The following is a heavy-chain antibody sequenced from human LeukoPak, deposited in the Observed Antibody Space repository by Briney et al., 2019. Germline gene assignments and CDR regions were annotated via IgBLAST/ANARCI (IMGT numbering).Heavy chain of an antibody. Sequence: ASVKVSCKASGYTFTGYYMHWVRQAPGQGLEWMGWINPNSGGTNYAQKFQGRVTMTRDTSIGTAYMELSRLRSDDTAVYYCASRYYDILTGYCTGMDVWGQGTTVTVSS. CDR2: INPNSGGT. CDR3: ASRYYDILTGYCTGMDV. CDR1: GYTFTGYY. D-gene: IGHD3-9*01. J-gene: IGHJ6*02. V-gene: IGHV1-2*02.